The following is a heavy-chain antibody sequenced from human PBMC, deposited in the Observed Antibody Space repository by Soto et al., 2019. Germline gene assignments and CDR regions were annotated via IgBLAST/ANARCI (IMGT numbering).Heavy chain of an antibody. CDR3: ARQNYFDTSGSFSYKFDC. CDR2: IYYSGST. D-gene: IGHD3-22*01. CDR1: GGSISSSHYY. J-gene: IGHJ4*02. V-gene: IGHV4-39*01. Sequence: QMQLQESGPGLVKPSETLSLTCTVSGGSISSSHYYWGWIRQPPGKGLEWIGSIYYSGSTYYNPSLKSRVTISVDTSKNQFSLKLSSVTAADTAVYYCARQNYFDTSGSFSYKFDCWGQGTLVTVSS.